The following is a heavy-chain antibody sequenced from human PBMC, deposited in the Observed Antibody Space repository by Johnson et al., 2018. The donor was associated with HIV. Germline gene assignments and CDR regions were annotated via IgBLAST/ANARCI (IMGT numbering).Heavy chain of an antibody. CDR2: IYSGGST. V-gene: IGHV3-66*01. CDR3: AKDRSIYDIIYAFDI. J-gene: IGHJ3*02. Sequence: EVQLVESGGGLVQPGGSLRLSCAASGFTVSSNYMSWVRQAPGKGLEWVSVIYSGGSTYYADSVKGRFTISRDNSKNTLYLQMNSLRAEDTAVYYCAKDRSIYDIIYAFDIWGQGTMVTVSS. D-gene: IGHD3-9*01. CDR1: GFTVSSNY.